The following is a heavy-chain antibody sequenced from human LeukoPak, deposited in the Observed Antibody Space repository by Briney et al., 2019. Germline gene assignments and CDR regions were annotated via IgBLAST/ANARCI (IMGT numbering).Heavy chain of an antibody. CDR2: IYYSGST. CDR1: GGSISSYS. D-gene: IGHD1-1*01. V-gene: IGHV4-59*01. CDR3: ARSSANWPFDY. Sequence: PSETLSLTCTVSGGSISSYSWSWIRQPPGKGLEWIGYIYYSGSTNYNPSLKSRVTMSVDTSNNQFSLKLSSVTAADTAVYYCARSSANWPFDYWGQGTLVTVSS. J-gene: IGHJ4*02.